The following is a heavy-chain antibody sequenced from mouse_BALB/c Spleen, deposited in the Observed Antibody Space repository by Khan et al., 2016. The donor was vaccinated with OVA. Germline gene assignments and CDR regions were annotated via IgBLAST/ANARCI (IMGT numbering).Heavy chain of an antibody. CDR1: GDPITSGY. CDR3: ARSTYRYAFAY. J-gene: IGHJ3*01. CDR2: MIFSGNT. V-gene: IGHV3-8*02. Sequence: EVQLKESGPSLVKPSQTLSLTCSVTGDPITSGYWSWIRKFPGNKLEYMGYMIFSGNTYYNPSLKSRISITRHTSKNQYYLQLNSVTTEDTATYYCARSTYRYAFAYWGQGTLVTVSA. D-gene: IGHD2-14*01.